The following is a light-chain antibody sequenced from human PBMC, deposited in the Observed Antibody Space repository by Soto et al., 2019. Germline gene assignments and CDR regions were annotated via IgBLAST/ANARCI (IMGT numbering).Light chain of an antibody. V-gene: IGLV2-23*01. Sequence: QSVLTQPASVSRSPGQSITISCTGTSSDVGSYNLVSWYQQHPGKAPKLMIYEGSKRPSGVSNRFSGSKSGNTASLTISGLQAQDEADYYCFSYAGSRVFGGGTKLTVL. CDR3: FSYAGSRV. CDR1: SSDVGSYNL. CDR2: EGS. J-gene: IGLJ3*02.